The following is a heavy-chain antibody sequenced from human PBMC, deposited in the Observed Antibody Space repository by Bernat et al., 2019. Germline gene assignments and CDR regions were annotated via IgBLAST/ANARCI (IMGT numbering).Heavy chain of an antibody. CDR1: GFTFSSYA. CDR2: ISYDGSNK. V-gene: IGHV3-30*04. Sequence: QVQLVESGGGVVQPGRSLRLSCAASGFTFSSYAMHWVRQAPGKGLEWVAVISYDGSNKYYADSVKGRFTISRDNSKNTLYLQMNSLRAEDTAVYYCARPGTVTTTYYFDYWGQGTLVTVSS. CDR3: ARPGTVTTTYYFDY. D-gene: IGHD4-17*01. J-gene: IGHJ4*02.